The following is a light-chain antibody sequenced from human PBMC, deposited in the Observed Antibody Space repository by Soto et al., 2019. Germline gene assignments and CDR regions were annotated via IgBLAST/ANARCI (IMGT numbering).Light chain of an antibody. CDR3: QQSYSNFPIT. Sequence: DIQMTQSPSSLSASVGDRVTITCRAMQSISSYLTWYQRKPGKDPKLLICAASSLQSGFPSRFSGSGSGTDFTLTISSLQPEDFATYYCQQSYSNFPITCGPGTKVDIK. CDR1: QSISSY. V-gene: IGKV1-39*01. CDR2: AAS. J-gene: IGKJ3*01.